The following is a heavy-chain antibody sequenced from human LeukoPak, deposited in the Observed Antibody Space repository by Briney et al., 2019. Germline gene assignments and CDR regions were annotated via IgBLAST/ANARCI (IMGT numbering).Heavy chain of an antibody. CDR1: GFTFSSYA. J-gene: IGHJ3*02. CDR2: ISYDGSNK. V-gene: IGHV3-30*09. CDR3: ARDRYYYDSSGYYGDAFDI. Sequence: PGGSLRLSCAASGFTFSSYAMHWVRQAPGKGLEWVAVISYDGSNKYYADSVKGRFAISRDNSKNTLYLQMNSLRAEDTVVYYCARDRYYYDSSGYYGDAFDIWGQGTMVTVSS. D-gene: IGHD3-22*01.